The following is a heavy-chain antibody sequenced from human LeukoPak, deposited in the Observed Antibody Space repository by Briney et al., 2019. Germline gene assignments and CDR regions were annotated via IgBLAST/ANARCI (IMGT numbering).Heavy chain of an antibody. D-gene: IGHD3-10*01. CDR1: GGSISTYY. J-gene: IGHJ5*02. CDR2: NHYTGST. CDR3: ARTYYYGSGSYYTNWFDP. Sequence: SETLSLTCTVFGGSISTYYWTWIRQPPGKGLEWIGYNHYTGSTDYNPSLKSRVTISVDTSKNQFSLKLSSVTAADTAVYYCARTYYYGSGSYYTNWFDPWGQGTLVTVSS. V-gene: IGHV4-59*01.